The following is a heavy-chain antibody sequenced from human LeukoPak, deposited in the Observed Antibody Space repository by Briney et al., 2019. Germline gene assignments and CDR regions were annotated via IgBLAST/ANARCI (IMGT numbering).Heavy chain of an antibody. V-gene: IGHV3-9*01. CDR3: AKGSGNYYDSTGYYFYYGMDV. Sequence: PGGSLRLSCAASGFTFDDYAMSWVRQAPGKGLEWVSGISWNSGSVDYADSVRGRFTVSRDNAKNSLNLQMNSLGVEDTAVYYCAKGSGNYYDSTGYYFYYGMDVWGQGTTVTVSS. CDR1: GFTFDDYA. D-gene: IGHD3-22*01. J-gene: IGHJ6*02. CDR2: ISWNSGSV.